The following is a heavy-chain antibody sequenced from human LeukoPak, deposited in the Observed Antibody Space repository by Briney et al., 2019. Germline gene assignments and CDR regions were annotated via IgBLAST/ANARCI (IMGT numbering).Heavy chain of an antibody. V-gene: IGHV4-39*01. Sequence: SDTLPLTFTVSGGSIGSSNYYCGRLRQPPGKGLEWIVSIYYTGITYYYPSVRGRVTISVDTSKNRFSLKLTSVTAPDTAVCYCARHYYDSSGYYTKYLQHWGQRPLVTVSS. D-gene: IGHD3-22*01. J-gene: IGHJ1*01. CDR2: IYYTGIT. CDR1: GGSIGSSNYY. CDR3: ARHYYDSSGYYTKYLQH.